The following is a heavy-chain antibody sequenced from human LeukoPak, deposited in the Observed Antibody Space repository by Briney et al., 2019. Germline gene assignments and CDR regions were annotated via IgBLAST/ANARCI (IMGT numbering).Heavy chain of an antibody. Sequence: SETLSLTCAVYGGSFSGYYWSWIRQPPGKGLEWIGEINHSGGTNYNPSLKGRVTISVDTSKNLFSLKLSSVTAADTAVYYCARSSRDYDILTGYYPNWFDPWGQGTLVTVSS. V-gene: IGHV4-34*01. D-gene: IGHD3-9*01. CDR3: ARSSRDYDILTGYYPNWFDP. J-gene: IGHJ5*02. CDR2: INHSGGT. CDR1: GGSFSGYY.